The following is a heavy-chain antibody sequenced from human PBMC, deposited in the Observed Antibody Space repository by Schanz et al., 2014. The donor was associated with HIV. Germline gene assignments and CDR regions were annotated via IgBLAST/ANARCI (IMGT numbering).Heavy chain of an antibody. V-gene: IGHV3-30*18. D-gene: IGHD2-15*01. CDR2: ISYDGSNK. Sequence: QVQLVESGGGVVQPGRSLRLSCVASGFTFSTYGMHWVRQAPGKGLEWVAVISYDGSNKYYADSLKGRFTIARDNSKNTLYLQMNSLRAEDTAVYYCVKEDCSGGLCNSDHWGQGTLVTVSS. CDR3: VKEDCSGGLCNSDH. CDR1: GFTFSTYG. J-gene: IGHJ4*02.